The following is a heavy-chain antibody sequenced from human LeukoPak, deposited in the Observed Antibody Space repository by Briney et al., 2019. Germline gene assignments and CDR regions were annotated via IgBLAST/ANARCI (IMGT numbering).Heavy chain of an antibody. Sequence: ASVKVSCKASGYTCTSYYMHWVRQAPGQGLEWMGIIDPSGGSTSYAQKFQGRVTMTRDTSTSTVYMELSSLRSEDTAVYYCAREAGVTYYYDSSGAFDIWGQGTMVTVSS. CDR1: GYTCTSYY. CDR3: AREAGVTYYYDSSGAFDI. J-gene: IGHJ3*02. CDR2: IDPSGGST. V-gene: IGHV1-46*01. D-gene: IGHD3-22*01.